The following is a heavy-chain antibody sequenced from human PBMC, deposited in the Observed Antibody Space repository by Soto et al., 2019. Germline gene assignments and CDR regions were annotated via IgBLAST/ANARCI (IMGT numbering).Heavy chain of an antibody. CDR1: GYTFTTYG. Sequence: ASVTVSCKASGYTFTTYGISWVRQAPGQGLEWMGWISAYNGNTNYAQNLQGRVTMTTDTSASTAYMELRSLRSDDTAVYYCARFYASGSYPYDYWGQGTLVTVSS. V-gene: IGHV1-18*01. CDR3: ARFYASGSYPYDY. CDR2: ISAYNGNT. J-gene: IGHJ4*02. D-gene: IGHD3-10*01.